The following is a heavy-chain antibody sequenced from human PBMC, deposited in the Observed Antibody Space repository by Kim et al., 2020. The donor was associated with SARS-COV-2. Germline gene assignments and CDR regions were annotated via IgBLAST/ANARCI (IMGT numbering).Heavy chain of an antibody. V-gene: IGHV4-39*07. CDR1: GVSMSSSNYY. CDR3: AREIRSDPDY. CDR2: ISNSGRT. J-gene: IGHJ4*02. Sequence: SETLSLTCSVSGVSMSSSNYYWSWIRQPPGKGLEWIGSISNSGRTWYRPSLESRVTVSVDTSKNQFSLKLNSVTAADTAVYYCAREIRSDPDYWSQGTLVSVSS.